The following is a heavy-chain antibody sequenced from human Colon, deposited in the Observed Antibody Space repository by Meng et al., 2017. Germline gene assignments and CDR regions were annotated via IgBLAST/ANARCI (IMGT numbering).Heavy chain of an antibody. CDR2: INSDETNT. D-gene: IGHD3-9*01. CDR1: DFTFSNYW. Sequence: GESLKTSCSVPDFTFSNYWMHWVRQAPGKGLVWVAGINSDETNTNYADSVKGRFTISRDNAKNTLYLQMNSLRAEDAAVYYCARGPDILTGFFSSYFDYWGQGTLVTVSS. V-gene: IGHV3-74*01. CDR3: ARGPDILTGFFSSYFDY. J-gene: IGHJ4*02.